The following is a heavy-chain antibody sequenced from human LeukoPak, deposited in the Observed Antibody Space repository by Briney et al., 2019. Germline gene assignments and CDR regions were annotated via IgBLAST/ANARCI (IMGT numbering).Heavy chain of an antibody. J-gene: IGHJ4*02. CDR3: ARDRLHYGEYEKTFDY. Sequence: GGSLRLSCAASGFTFSSYSMNWARQAPGKGLEWVSYIRYSSSTIYYADSVKGRFTISRDNAKNSLYLQMDSLRAEDTAVYYCARDRLHYGEYEKTFDYWGQGTLVTVSS. D-gene: IGHD4-17*01. CDR1: GFTFSSYS. V-gene: IGHV3-48*01. CDR2: IRYSSSTI.